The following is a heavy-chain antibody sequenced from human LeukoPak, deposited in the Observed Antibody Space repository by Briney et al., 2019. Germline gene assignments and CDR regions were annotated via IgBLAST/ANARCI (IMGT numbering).Heavy chain of an antibody. J-gene: IGHJ5*02. CDR3: ASTNDFGDYMGA. CDR1: GGSISSGGYS. D-gene: IGHD4-17*01. Sequence: TLSLTCAVSGGSISSGGYSWSWIRQPPGKGLECIGYMYHGGSTYYNPSLQNRVTISVDRSTNQFSLKLISVTAADTAVYYCASTNDFGDYMGAWRQGTLVTVSS. V-gene: IGHV4-30-2*01. CDR2: MYHGGST.